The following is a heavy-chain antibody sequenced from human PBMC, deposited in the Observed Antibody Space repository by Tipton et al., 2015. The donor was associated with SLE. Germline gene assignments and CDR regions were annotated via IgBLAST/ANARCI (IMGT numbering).Heavy chain of an antibody. J-gene: IGHJ4*02. Sequence: TLSLTCTVSGCFISSGSYYWSWIRQPAGKGLEWIGRVYTRGSTNYNPSLKSRVTISVDTSKNQFSLKLSSVTAADTAVYYGARSYDSSGYCPSDSWGQGTLVIVSS. D-gene: IGHD3-22*01. CDR2: VYTRGST. CDR3: ARSYDSSGYCPSDS. CDR1: GCFISSGSYY. V-gene: IGHV4-61*02.